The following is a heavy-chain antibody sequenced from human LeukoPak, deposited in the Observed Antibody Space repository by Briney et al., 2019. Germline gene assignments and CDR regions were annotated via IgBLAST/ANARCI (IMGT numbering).Heavy chain of an antibody. CDR3: ARAQDDYYDSSGYHDDAFDI. CDR2: INPSGGST. V-gene: IGHV1-46*01. Sequence: ASVKVSCKASGYTFTSYYMHWVRQAPGQGLEWMGIINPSGGSTSYAQEFQGRVTMTRDTSTSTVYMELSSLRSEDTAVYYCARAQDDYYDSSGYHDDAFDIWGQGTMVTVSS. J-gene: IGHJ3*02. D-gene: IGHD3-22*01. CDR1: GYTFTSYY.